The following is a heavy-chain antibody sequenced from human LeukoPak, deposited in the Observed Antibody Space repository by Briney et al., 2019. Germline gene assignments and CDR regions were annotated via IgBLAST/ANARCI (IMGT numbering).Heavy chain of an antibody. CDR2: ISGRSDST. CDR1: GFTFSNYA. CDR3: AKVAYYYGSGSYYKSPLEY. J-gene: IGHJ4*02. Sequence: SGRSLRLSCAASGFTFSNYAMSWVRQALGKGMEWVSVISGRSDSTYYADSVKGRFTISRDNSKNTLYLQMNRLRAGDTALYYCAKVAYYYGSGSYYKSPLEYWGQGTLVTVSS. V-gene: IGHV3-23*01. D-gene: IGHD3-10*01.